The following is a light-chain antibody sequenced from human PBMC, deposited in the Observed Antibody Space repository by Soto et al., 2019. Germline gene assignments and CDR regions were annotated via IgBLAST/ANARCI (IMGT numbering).Light chain of an antibody. J-gene: IGLJ2*01. CDR3: SAYTARTTPV. CDR1: MRDVGAYNL. CDR2: EVR. V-gene: IGLV2-14*01. Sequence: QSALTQPASVSGSAGQSITISCSGPMRDVGAYNLVSWYQQHPGTAPNHIIYEVRNRPSGISSRFSGSRSVNTASLTISGLQSEDEGDYYFSAYTARTTPVFCGGTKLTVL.